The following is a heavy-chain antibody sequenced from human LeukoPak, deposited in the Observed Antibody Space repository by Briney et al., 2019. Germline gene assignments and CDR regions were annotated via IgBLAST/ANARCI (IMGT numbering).Heavy chain of an antibody. CDR1: GYTFTGYY. CDR3: ARAPLLEQQLPGALRGGYDY. Sequence: GASVKVSCKASGYTFTGYYMHWVRQAPGQGLEWMGWINPNSGGTNYAQKFQGRVTMTRDTSISTAYMELSRLRSDDTAVYYCARAPLLEQQLPGALRGGYDYWGQGTLVTVSS. CDR2: INPNSGGT. J-gene: IGHJ4*02. V-gene: IGHV1-2*02. D-gene: IGHD6-13*01.